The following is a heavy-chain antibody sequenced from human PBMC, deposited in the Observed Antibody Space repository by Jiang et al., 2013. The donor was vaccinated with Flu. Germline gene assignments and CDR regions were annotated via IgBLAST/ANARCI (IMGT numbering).Heavy chain of an antibody. J-gene: IGHJ6*03. CDR2: IIPIFGTA. V-gene: IGHV1-69*06. CDR1: FSSYA. Sequence: FSSYAISWVRQAPGQGLEWMGGIIPIFGTANYAQKFQGRVTITADKSTSTAYMELSSLRSEDTAVYYCARAAERNYYYMDVWGKGTTVTVSS. CDR3: ARAAERNYYYMDV. D-gene: IGHD1-14*01.